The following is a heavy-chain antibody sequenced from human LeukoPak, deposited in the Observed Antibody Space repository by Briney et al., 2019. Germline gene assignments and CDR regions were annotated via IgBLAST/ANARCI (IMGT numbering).Heavy chain of an antibody. V-gene: IGHV3-23*01. D-gene: IGHD2-2*01. Sequence: GGSLRLSCAASGFTFSSYAMSWVRQAPGKGLEWVSAISGSGGSTYYADSVKGRFTISRDNSKNTLYLQMNSLRAEDTAVYYCAKGGDCSSTSCYPISWFDPWGQGTLVTVSS. CDR2: ISGSGGST. CDR1: GFTFSSYA. CDR3: AKGGDCSSTSCYPISWFDP. J-gene: IGHJ5*02.